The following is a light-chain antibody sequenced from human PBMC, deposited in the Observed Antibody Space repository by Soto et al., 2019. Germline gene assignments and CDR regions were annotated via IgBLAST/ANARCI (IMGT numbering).Light chain of an antibody. V-gene: IGKV3-20*01. CDR3: QQYGRSPPSTT. CDR2: GAS. CDR1: QSVSSSY. J-gene: IGKJ5*01. Sequence: EIVLTQSPGTLSLSPGERATLSCRASQSVSSSYLAWYQQKPGQAPRLLIYGASSRATGIPDRFSGSGSGTDFTLTISRLEPEDFAVYSCQQYGRSPPSTTFGQGTRLEIK.